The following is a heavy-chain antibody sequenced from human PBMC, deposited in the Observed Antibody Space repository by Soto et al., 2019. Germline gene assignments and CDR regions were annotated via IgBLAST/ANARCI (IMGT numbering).Heavy chain of an antibody. V-gene: IGHV3-15*01. Sequence: GSLRLSCAASRFTFSNAWMSWVRQAPGKGLEWVGRIKSKTDGGTTDYAAPVKGRFSISRDNSKNTLYLQMNSLRAEDTAVYYCAKEDKSPEYWGQGTLVTVSS. CDR3: AKEDKSPEY. CDR1: RFTFSNAW. CDR2: IKSKTDGGTT. J-gene: IGHJ4*02.